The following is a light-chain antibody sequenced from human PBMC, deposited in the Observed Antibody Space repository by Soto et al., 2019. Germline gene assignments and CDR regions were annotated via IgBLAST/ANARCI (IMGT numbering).Light chain of an antibody. CDR3: ATWDDTLSGAL. CDR2: RNN. Sequence: QSVLSQPPSASGTPGQRVTISCSGSNSNIGRNYVYWYQQLPGTAPKLLIYRNNQWPSGVPDRISGSKSGTSASLAISGLRSEDEADYYCATWDDTLSGALIGGGTKLTVL. V-gene: IGLV1-47*01. CDR1: NSNIGRNY. J-gene: IGLJ2*01.